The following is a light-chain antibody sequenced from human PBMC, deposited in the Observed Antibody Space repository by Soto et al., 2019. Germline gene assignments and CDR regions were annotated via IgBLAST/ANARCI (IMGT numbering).Light chain of an antibody. CDR1: ISDVGRYNL. CDR2: EDI. CDR3: FSYSGGASLV. Sequence: QSVLTQPASVSGSPGQSITISCTGTISDVGRYNLVSWYQQHPDKAPKLIIYEDIERPSGVSHRFSGSTSGNTASLTISGLQTEDEAKYFCFSYSGGASLVFGGGTKVTVL. J-gene: IGLJ2*01. V-gene: IGLV2-23*01.